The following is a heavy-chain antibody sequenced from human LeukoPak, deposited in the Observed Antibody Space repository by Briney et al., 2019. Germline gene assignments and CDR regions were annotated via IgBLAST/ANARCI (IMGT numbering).Heavy chain of an antibody. Sequence: GGSLRLSCAASGFTFSSYAMSWVRQAPGKGLEWVSAISGSGGSTYYADSVKGRFTISRDNSKNTLYLQMNSLRAEDTAVYYCAKARIQVWLRGASDYWGQGTLVTVSS. J-gene: IGHJ4*02. V-gene: IGHV3-23*01. D-gene: IGHD5-18*01. CDR3: AKARIQVWLRGASDY. CDR1: GFTFSSYA. CDR2: ISGSGGST.